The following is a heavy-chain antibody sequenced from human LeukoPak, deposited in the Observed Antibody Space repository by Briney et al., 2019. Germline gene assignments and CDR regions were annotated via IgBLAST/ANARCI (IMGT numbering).Heavy chain of an antibody. CDR2: ISGSGGNT. Sequence: GGSLRLSCAASGFTFSTYAMNWVRQAPGKGLEWVSAISGSGGNTYYADSVKGRFTISRDNAKNSLYLQMNSLRAEDTAVYYCAKDQDIAAADYYFDYWGQGTLVTVSS. J-gene: IGHJ4*02. D-gene: IGHD6-13*01. V-gene: IGHV3-23*01. CDR1: GFTFSTYA. CDR3: AKDQDIAAADYYFDY.